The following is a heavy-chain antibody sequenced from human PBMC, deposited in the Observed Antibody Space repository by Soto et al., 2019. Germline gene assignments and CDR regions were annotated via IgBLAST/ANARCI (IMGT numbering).Heavy chain of an antibody. CDR2: ISYDGSNK. V-gene: IGHV3-30*18. CDR1: GFTFSSYG. J-gene: IGHJ2*01. D-gene: IGHD4-17*01. Sequence: QVQLVESGGGVVQPGRSLRLSCAASGFTFSSYGMHWVRQAPGKGLEWVAVISYDGSNKHYADSVKGRFTISRDNSKNTLYLQMNSLRAEDTAVYYCAKDYATVVNNWYFDLWGRGTLVTVSS. CDR3: AKDYATVVNNWYFDL.